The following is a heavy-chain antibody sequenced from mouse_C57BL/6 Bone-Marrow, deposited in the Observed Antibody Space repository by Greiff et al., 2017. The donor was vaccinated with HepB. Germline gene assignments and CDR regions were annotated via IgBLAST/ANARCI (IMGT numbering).Heavy chain of an antibody. D-gene: IGHD2-3*01. CDR2: IDPETGGT. V-gene: IGHV1-15*01. CDR1: GYTFTDYE. J-gene: IGHJ2*01. CDR3: TREGWVWVDY. Sequence: QVQLQQSGAELVRPGASVTLSCKASGYTFTDYEMHWVKQTPVHGLEWIGAIDPETGGTAYNQKFKGKAILTADKSSSTAYMELRSLTSEDSAVYYCTREGWVWVDYGGQGTTLTVSS.